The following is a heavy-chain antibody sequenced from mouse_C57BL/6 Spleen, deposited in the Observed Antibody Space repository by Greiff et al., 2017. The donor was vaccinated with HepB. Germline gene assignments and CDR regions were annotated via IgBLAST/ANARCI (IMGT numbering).Heavy chain of an antibody. CDR1: GYSFTGYY. D-gene: IGHD1-1*01. V-gene: IGHV1-42*01. J-gene: IGHJ1*03. CDR2: INPSTGGT. Sequence: EVQLQQSGPELVKPGASVKISCKASGYSFTGYYMNWVKQSPEKSLEWIGEINPSTGGTTYNQKFKAKATLPVDKSSSTAYMQLKSLTSEDSAVYYCARSKSYYGSSYGYFDVWGTGTTVTVSS. CDR3: ARSKSYYGSSYGYFDV.